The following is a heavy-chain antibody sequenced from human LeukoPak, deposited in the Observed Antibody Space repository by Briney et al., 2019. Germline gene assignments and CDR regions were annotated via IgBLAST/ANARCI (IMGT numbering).Heavy chain of an antibody. CDR3: ARQYSSSSRVDY. Sequence: GESLKISCKGSGYSITSYWIAWVRQMPGKGLQGMGIIYPADSDTTYSLSFQGQVTISADKSINTAYLQWSSLKASANAIYYCARQYSSSSRVDYWGQGTLVTVSS. CDR2: IYPADSDT. D-gene: IGHD6-6*01. V-gene: IGHV5-51*01. J-gene: IGHJ4*02. CDR1: GYSITSYW.